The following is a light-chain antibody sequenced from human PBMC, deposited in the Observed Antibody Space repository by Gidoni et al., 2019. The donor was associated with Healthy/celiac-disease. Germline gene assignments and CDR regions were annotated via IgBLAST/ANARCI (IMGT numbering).Light chain of an antibody. CDR2: DVS. Sequence: QSALTQPASVSGSPGQSITIACTGTSSDVGGYNYVSWYQQHPGKAPKLMSYDVSNRPSGVSNRCSGSKSGNTASLTIAGLQAEDEADYYCSSYTSSSTLYVFGTGTKVTVL. J-gene: IGLJ1*01. CDR3: SSYTSSSTLYV. V-gene: IGLV2-14*01. CDR1: SSDVGGYNY.